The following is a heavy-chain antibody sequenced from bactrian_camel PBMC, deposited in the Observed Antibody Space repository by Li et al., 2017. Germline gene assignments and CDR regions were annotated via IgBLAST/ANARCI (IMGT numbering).Heavy chain of an antibody. D-gene: IGHD2*01. CDR3: AADPECGGN. V-gene: IGHV3S55*01. J-gene: IGHJ4*01. CDR2: VDSLGIP. CDR1: GLAFANSC. Sequence: HVQLVESGGGSVQAGGSLRLSCTASGLAFANSCMGWFRQAPGSEREGVATVDSLGIPTYADSVKGRFTLSRDKAKNTLYLQMNSLTPEDTGMYYCAADPECGGNWGLYTQVTVS.